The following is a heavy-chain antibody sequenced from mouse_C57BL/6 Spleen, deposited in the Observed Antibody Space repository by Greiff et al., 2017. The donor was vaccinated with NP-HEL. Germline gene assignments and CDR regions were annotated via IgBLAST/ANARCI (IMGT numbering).Heavy chain of an antibody. J-gene: IGHJ4*01. V-gene: IGHV1-72*01. CDR2: IDPNSGGT. CDR1: GYTFTSYW. CDR3: AREKSLGDYYAMDY. Sequence: QVQLQQPGAELVKPGASVKLSCKASGYTFTSYWMHWVKQRPGRGLEWIGRIDPNSGGTKYNEKFKSQATLTVDKPSSTAYMQLSSLTAEDSAVYYCAREKSLGDYYAMDYWGQGTSVTVSS.